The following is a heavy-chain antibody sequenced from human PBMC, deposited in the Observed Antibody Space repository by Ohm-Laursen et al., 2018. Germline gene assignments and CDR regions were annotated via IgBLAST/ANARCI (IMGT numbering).Heavy chain of an antibody. CDR1: GFTFSTYA. J-gene: IGHJ4*02. V-gene: IGHV3-53*01. Sequence: SRRLSCAASGFTFSTYAMSWVRQAPGKGLEWVSLIYSGGDMFYAASVKGRFTISSDKSKNTLYLQMNILRVEDTAMYFCARDVPGIGASRGGGWGQGTLVTVSS. D-gene: IGHD3-16*01. CDR3: ARDVPGIGASRGGG. CDR2: IYSGGDM.